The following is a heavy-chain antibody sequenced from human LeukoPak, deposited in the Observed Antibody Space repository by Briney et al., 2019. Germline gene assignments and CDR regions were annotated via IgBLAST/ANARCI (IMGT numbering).Heavy chain of an antibody. D-gene: IGHD6-13*01. CDR2: IYYSGST. CDR1: GGSISSGDYY. Sequence: PSQTLSLTCTVSGGSISSGDYYWSWIRQPPGKGLEWIGYIYYSGSTYYNPSLKSRVTISVDTSKNQFSLKLSSVTAADTAVYYCARDPGIAAAGIGPWGQGTLVTVSS. CDR3: ARDPGIAAAGIGP. V-gene: IGHV4-30-4*01. J-gene: IGHJ5*02.